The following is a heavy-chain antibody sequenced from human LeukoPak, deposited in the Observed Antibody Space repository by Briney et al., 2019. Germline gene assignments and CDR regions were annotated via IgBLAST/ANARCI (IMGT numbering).Heavy chain of an antibody. CDR3: ARQAAQTYDY. J-gene: IGHJ4*02. CDR2: INHSGST. CDR1: GGSFSGYY. V-gene: IGHV4-34*01. Sequence: KPSETLSLTCAVYGGSFSGYYWSWIRQPPGKGLEWIGEINHSGSTNYNPSLKSRVTISVDTSKNQFSLKLSSVTAADTAVYYCARQAAQTYDYWGQGTLVTVSS.